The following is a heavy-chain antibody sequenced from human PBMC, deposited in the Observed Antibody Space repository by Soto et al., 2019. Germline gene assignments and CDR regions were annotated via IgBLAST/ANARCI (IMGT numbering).Heavy chain of an antibody. V-gene: IGHV4-34*01. Sequence: TLSLTCAVYGGSFSGYYRSWIRQPPVKVLECIGEINHSGSTNYNPSLKSRVTISVDTSKNQFSLKLSSVTAADTAVYYCARGAYYGSGSLSTRTYYYGMDVWGQGTTVTVSS. CDR3: ARGAYYGSGSLSTRTYYYGMDV. CDR2: INHSGST. D-gene: IGHD3-10*01. J-gene: IGHJ6*02. CDR1: GGSFSGYY.